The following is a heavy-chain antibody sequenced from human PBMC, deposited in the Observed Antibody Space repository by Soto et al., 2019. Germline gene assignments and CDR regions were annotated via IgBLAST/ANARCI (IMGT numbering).Heavy chain of an antibody. Sequence: QVQLQESGPGLVKPSQTLSLTCTVSGGSISSGGYYWSWIRQHPGKGLEWIGYIYYSGSSYYNPSLKSRVTISVDTSKNQFSLKLSSVTAADTAVYYCARDVARGGNFDYWGQGTLVTVSS. J-gene: IGHJ4*02. CDR1: GGSISSGGYY. CDR3: ARDVARGGNFDY. D-gene: IGHD3-16*01. V-gene: IGHV4-31*03. CDR2: IYYSGSS.